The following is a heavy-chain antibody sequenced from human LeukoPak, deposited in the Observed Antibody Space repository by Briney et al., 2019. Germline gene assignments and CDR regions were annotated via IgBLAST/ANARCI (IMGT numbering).Heavy chain of an antibody. V-gene: IGHV1-69*04. J-gene: IGHJ6*02. CDR1: GGTFSSYG. Sequence: SVKVSCKASGGTFSSYGISWVRQAPGQGLEWMGRIIPVLGIGNYAQKFQGRVTITADKSTSTAYMEVSDLRSEGTAVYYCARQVGGYNSYHMDVWGQGTTVTVSS. CDR2: IIPVLGIG. D-gene: IGHD5-24*01. CDR3: ARQVGGYNSYHMDV.